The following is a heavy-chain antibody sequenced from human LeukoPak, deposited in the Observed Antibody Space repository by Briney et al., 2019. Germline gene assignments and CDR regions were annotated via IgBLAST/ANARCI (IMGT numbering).Heavy chain of an antibody. V-gene: IGHV3-23*01. CDR3: AKDLWQWLGTDY. Sequence: GGSLRLSCAASGFTFSSYAMSWVRQAPGKGLEWVSAISGSGGSTYYADSVKGRFTISRDNSKNTLYLKMNSLRAEDTAVYYCAKDLWQWLGTDYWGQGTLVTVSS. CDR1: GFTFSSYA. D-gene: IGHD6-19*01. J-gene: IGHJ4*02. CDR2: ISGSGGST.